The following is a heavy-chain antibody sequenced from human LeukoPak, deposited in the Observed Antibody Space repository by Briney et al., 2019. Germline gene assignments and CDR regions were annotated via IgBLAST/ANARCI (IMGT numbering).Heavy chain of an antibody. D-gene: IGHD2-2*01. V-gene: IGHV4-59*01. CDR1: GGSLSSYY. CDR3: AREGYCSSSSCNNWLDP. CDR2: IYYSGST. J-gene: IGHJ5*02. Sequence: PSETLSLTCTVSGGSLSSYYWSWIRQPPGKGLEWIGYIYYSGSTNYNPSLKSRVTMSVDTSKNQFSLKLTSVTAADTAVYYCAREGYCSSSSCNNWLDPWGQGTPVTVSS.